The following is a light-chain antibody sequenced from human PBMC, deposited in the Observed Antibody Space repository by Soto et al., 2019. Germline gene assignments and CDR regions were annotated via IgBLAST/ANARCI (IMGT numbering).Light chain of an antibody. CDR3: CSYAGEYKYV. J-gene: IGLJ1*01. V-gene: IGLV2-14*01. Sequence: QSALTQPASVSGSPGQSITISCTGTSSDVGGFNYVSWYQQHPGKAPKLMISEVSNRPSGVSNRFSGSKSGNTASLTISGLQAEDEADYYCCSYAGEYKYVFGSGTKVTVL. CDR1: SSDVGGFNY. CDR2: EVS.